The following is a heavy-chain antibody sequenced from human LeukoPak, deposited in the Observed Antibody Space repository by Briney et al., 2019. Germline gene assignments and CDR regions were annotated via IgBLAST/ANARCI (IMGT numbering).Heavy chain of an antibody. D-gene: IGHD2-15*01. J-gene: IGHJ3*02. CDR2: TNSDETTT. V-gene: IGHV3-74*01. CDR3: ARDCPDAARDAFDI. Sequence: QPGGSLRLSCAASGFTFSIYWMHWVRQAPGKGLVWVSRTNSDETTTNYADSVKGRFTISRDNAKNTLYLQMNSLRAEDTAVYYCARDCPDAARDAFDIWGQGTMVTVSS. CDR1: GFTFSIYW.